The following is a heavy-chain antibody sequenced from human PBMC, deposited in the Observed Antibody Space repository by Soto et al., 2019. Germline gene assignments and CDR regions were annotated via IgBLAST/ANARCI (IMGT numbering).Heavy chain of an antibody. Sequence: QVQLVQSGAEVKKPGASVKVSCKASGYTFTSYGITWVRQAPGQGLEWMGWISAYNGNTNYAQKLQGRVTMTTDTSTSIAYMGLRSLRSDDTAVYYCARLMGRSGYCSVGSCYSGYYWFDPWGQGTLVTVSS. J-gene: IGHJ5*02. CDR1: GYTFTSYG. CDR3: ARLMGRSGYCSVGSCYSGYYWFDP. D-gene: IGHD2-15*01. V-gene: IGHV1-18*01. CDR2: ISAYNGNT.